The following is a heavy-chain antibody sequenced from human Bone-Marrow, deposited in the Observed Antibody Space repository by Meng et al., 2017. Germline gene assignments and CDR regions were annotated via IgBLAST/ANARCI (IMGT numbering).Heavy chain of an antibody. Sequence: SGPTLVKPTQTLTLTCTFSGFSLRTGGVGVGWIRQPPGKALEWVALIYWDDDKRYSPSLKNRLTITKDTSKNQVVLTLTDVDPADTATYYCAHEVRPYCSGGSCYAFDYWGQGTLVTVSS. D-gene: IGHD2-15*01. CDR1: GFSLRTGGVG. V-gene: IGHV2-5*02. CDR2: IYWDDDK. CDR3: AHEVRPYCSGGSCYAFDY. J-gene: IGHJ4*02.